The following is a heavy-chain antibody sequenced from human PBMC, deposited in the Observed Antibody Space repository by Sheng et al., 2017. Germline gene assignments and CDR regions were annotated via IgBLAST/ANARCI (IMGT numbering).Heavy chain of an antibody. D-gene: IGHD3-9*01. CDR1: GGTFSSYA. CDR3: ARAMRYFDWLSKILDAFDI. J-gene: IGHJ3*02. Sequence: QVQLVQSGAEVKKPGSSVKVSCKASGGTFSSYAISWVRQAPGQGLEWMGGIIPIFGTANYAQKFQGRVTITADESTSTAYMELSSLRSEDTAVYYCARAMRYFDWLSKILDAFDIWGQGTMVTVSS. V-gene: IGHV1-69*01. CDR2: IIPIFGTA.